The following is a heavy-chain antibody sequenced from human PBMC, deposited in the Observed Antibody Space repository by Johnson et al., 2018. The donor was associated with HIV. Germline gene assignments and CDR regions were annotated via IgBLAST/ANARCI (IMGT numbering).Heavy chain of an antibody. V-gene: IGHV3-30-3*01. CDR2: MSYDGSNK. CDR3: ASEAGPDIVGAAEDAFDI. D-gene: IGHD1-26*01. J-gene: IGHJ3*02. CDR1: GFTFSSYA. Sequence: QVQLVESGGGVVQPGGSLILSCAASGFTFSSYAMHWVRQAPGKGLEWVAIMSYDGSNKYYADSVKGRFTISRDNSKNTLYLQMNSLRAEDTAVYYCASEAGPDIVGAAEDAFDIWGQGTMVTVSS.